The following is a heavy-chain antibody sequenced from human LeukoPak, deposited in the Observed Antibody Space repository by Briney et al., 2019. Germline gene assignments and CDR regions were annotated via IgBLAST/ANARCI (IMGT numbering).Heavy chain of an antibody. J-gene: IGHJ5*02. CDR1: AFTFSSYG. D-gene: IGHD2-8*01. CDR2: NRYDGSNK. V-gene: IGHV3-30*02. CDR3: TTDRMIYATNWAVSWFDP. Sequence: GGSLRLSCAASAFTFSSYGMHWVRQAPGKGLEWVAFNRYDGSNKYYADSVKGRFTISRDNSKNTLYLQMNSLKTEDTAVYYCTTDRMIYATNWAVSWFDPWGQGTLVTVSS.